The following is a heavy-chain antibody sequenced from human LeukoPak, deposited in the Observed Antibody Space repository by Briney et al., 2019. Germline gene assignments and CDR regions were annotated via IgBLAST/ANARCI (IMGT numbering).Heavy chain of an antibody. J-gene: IGHJ6*03. CDR2: TYYRGST. CDR3: ARVGYDILTGYKRNDYYIDV. V-gene: IGHV4-59*01. Sequence: SETLSLTCAVSNASINSYYWSWIRHPPRKGLEWMWYTYYRGSTNYNPSLNSRVTISLDTSKNQFSLKLSSVTAADTAVYYCARVGYDILTGYKRNDYYIDVGGKGTTVTVS. D-gene: IGHD3-9*01. CDR1: NASINSYY.